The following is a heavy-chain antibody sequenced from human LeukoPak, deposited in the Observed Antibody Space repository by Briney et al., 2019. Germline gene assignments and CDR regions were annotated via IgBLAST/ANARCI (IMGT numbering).Heavy chain of an antibody. Sequence: SETLSLTCTVSGGSISSSSYYWGWIRQPPGKGLEWIGSIYYSGSTYYNPSLKSRVTMSVDTSKNQLSLKLTSVTAADTAVYYCARGSSWYDYWGQGILVTVSS. CDR2: IYYSGST. D-gene: IGHD6-13*01. J-gene: IGHJ4*02. CDR1: GGSISSSSYY. CDR3: ARGSSWYDY. V-gene: IGHV4-39*07.